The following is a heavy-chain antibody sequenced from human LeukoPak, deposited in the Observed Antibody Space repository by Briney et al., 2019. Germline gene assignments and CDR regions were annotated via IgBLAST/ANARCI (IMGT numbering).Heavy chain of an antibody. CDR1: GFTFSNAW. D-gene: IGHD3-10*01. V-gene: IGHV3-15*01. J-gene: IGHJ4*02. Sequence: GGSLRLSCAASGFTFSNAWMSWVRQAPGKGREWVGRIKSKTDGGTTDYAAPVKGRFTISRDDSKNTLYLQMNSLKTEDTAVYYCTTLLWFGELLSDYWGQGTLVTVSS. CDR2: IKSKTDGGTT. CDR3: TTLLWFGELLSDY.